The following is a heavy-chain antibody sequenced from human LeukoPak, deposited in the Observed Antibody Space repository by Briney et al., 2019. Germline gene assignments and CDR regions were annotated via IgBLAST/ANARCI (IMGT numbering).Heavy chain of an antibody. J-gene: IGHJ2*01. V-gene: IGHV4-59*01. CDR2: IYYSGST. CDR1: GGSIRSYY. CDR3: ARVYYSNSYDYWSFDL. Sequence: SSETLSLTCTVSGGSIRSYYWSWIRQPPGKGLEWIAYIYYSGSTNYNPSLKSRVTISVDTSKNQFSLKLSSVTAADTAVYYCARVYYSNSYDYWSFDLWGRGTLVTVSS. D-gene: IGHD6-13*01.